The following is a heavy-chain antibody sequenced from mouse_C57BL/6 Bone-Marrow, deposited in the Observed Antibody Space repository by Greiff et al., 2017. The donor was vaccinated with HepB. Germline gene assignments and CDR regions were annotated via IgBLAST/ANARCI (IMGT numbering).Heavy chain of an antibody. CDR3: ARQRGDYGSYYFDY. Sequence: EVKLVESGGGLVQPGGSLKLSCAASGFTFSDYYMYWVRQTPGKRLEWVAYISNGGGSTYYPDTVKGRFTISRDNAKNTLYLQMSRLKSEDTAMYYCARQRGDYGSYYFDYWGQGTTLTVSS. D-gene: IGHD1-1*01. CDR1: GFTFSDYY. CDR2: ISNGGGST. V-gene: IGHV5-12*01. J-gene: IGHJ2*01.